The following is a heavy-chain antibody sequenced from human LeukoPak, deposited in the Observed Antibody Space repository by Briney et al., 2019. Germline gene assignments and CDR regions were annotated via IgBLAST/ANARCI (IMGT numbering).Heavy chain of an antibody. V-gene: IGHV4-59*01. CDR3: ASGHYDILTGYSAYYFDY. CDR2: IYYSGST. J-gene: IGHJ4*02. CDR1: GGSISSYY. Sequence: SETLSLTCTVSGGSISSYYWSWIRQPPGKGLEWIGYIYYSGSTNYNPSLKSRVTISVDTSKNQFSLMLSSVTAADTAVYYCASGHYDILTGYSAYYFDYWGQGTLVTVSS. D-gene: IGHD3-9*01.